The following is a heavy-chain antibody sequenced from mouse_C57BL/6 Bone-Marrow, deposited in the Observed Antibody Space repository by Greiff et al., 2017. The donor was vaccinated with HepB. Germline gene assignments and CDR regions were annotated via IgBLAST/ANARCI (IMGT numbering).Heavy chain of an antibody. CDR1: GYTFTSYW. CDR3: ARSPITTVYAMDY. V-gene: IGHV1-50*01. D-gene: IGHD1-2*01. Sequence: VQLQQPGAELVKPGASVKLSCKASGYTFTSYWMQWVKQRPGQGLEWIGEIDPSDSYTNYNQKFKGKATLTVDTSSSTAYMQLSSLTSEDSAVYFCARSPITTVYAMDYWGQGTSVTVSS. CDR2: IDPSDSYT. J-gene: IGHJ4*01.